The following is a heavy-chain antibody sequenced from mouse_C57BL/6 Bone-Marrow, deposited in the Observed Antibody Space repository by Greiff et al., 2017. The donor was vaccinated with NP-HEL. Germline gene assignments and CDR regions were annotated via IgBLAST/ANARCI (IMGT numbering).Heavy chain of an antibody. Sequence: EVMLVESGGGLVKPGGSLKLSCAASGFTFSDYGMHWVRQAPETGLEWVAYLSSGSSTIYYADTVKGRFTISRDNAKNTLFLQMTSLRSEDTAMYYCARRYRGLYYYAMDYWGQGTSVTVSS. V-gene: IGHV5-17*01. J-gene: IGHJ4*01. D-gene: IGHD2-12*01. CDR1: GFTFSDYG. CDR3: ARRYRGLYYYAMDY. CDR2: LSSGSSTI.